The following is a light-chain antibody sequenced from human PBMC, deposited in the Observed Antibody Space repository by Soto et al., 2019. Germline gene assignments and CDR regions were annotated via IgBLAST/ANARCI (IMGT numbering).Light chain of an antibody. V-gene: IGKV1-5*03. Sequence: DIQMTQSPSTLSASVGDRVTITCWASQSISNWLAWYQQKPGEAPKLLIYKASNLENGVPSRFSGSGSGTEFTLTISSLQSDDFETYYCQQYNSYSWTLGQGTKVDI. CDR1: QSISNW. CDR3: QQYNSYSWT. J-gene: IGKJ1*01. CDR2: KAS.